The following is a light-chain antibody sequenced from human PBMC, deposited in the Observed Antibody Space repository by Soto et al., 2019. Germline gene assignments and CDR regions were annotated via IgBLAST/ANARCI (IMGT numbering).Light chain of an antibody. V-gene: IGKV1-39*01. CDR3: QQSYSTRWT. CDR1: RSVGTS. J-gene: IGKJ1*01. Sequence: DIQMTQSPSFLSASVGDRVTITCRASRSVGTSLNWYQQKPGKAPKVLIFAASNLQRGVPTRFSGSGFGTEFTLTVTSLQPEDFATYYCQQSYSTRWTFGQGTKVDIK. CDR2: AAS.